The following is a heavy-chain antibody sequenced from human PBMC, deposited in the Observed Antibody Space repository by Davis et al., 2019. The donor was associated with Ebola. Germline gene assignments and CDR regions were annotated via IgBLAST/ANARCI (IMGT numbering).Heavy chain of an antibody. D-gene: IGHD2-21*02. Sequence: KVSCKHSGHDFSKSWIAWVRQVPGKGLEWVGIVWPGDSDVRYSPSFEGQVGISADTSSNTAYLQWSSLKASDTATYYCAKLGRSSDYYGRHFDWWGQGTRVTVSS. CDR2: VWPGDSDV. V-gene: IGHV5-51*01. J-gene: IGHJ4*02. CDR1: GHDFSKSW. CDR3: AKLGRSSDYYGRHFDW.